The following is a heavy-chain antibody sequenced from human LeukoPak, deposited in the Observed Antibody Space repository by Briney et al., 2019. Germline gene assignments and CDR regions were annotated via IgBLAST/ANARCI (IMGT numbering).Heavy chain of an antibody. CDR1: RFTFSSYS. CDR2: ISSSSSYI. V-gene: IGHV3-21*01. D-gene: IGHD6-19*01. Sequence: GGSLRLSCAASRFTFSSYSMNWVRQAPGKGLEWVSSISSSSSYIYYADSVKGRFTISRDNAKNSLYLQMNSLRAEDTAVYYCARDLSSGWSYYYYYMDVWGKGTTVTISS. J-gene: IGHJ6*03. CDR3: ARDLSSGWSYYYYYMDV.